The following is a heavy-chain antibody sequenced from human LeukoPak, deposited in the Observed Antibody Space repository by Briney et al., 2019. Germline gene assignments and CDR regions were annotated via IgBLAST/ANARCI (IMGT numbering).Heavy chain of an antibody. CDR1: GFTFDDYA. Sequence: PGGSLRLSCVASGFTFDDYAMHWVRQAPGKGLEWVCLTNWDGNTTFCADSVKGRFTISRDNIKSSLFLQMNSLRPEGSALYYCAKGDSGHDPSIHPPGAFDYWGQGTLVTVSS. D-gene: IGHD2-21*02. CDR3: AKGDSGHDPSIHPPGAFDY. CDR2: TNWDGNTT. V-gene: IGHV3-43D*03. J-gene: IGHJ4*02.